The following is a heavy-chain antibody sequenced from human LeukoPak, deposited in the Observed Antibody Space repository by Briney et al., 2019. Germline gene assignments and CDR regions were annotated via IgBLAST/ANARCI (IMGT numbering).Heavy chain of an antibody. J-gene: IGHJ4*02. D-gene: IGHD3-9*01. CDR2: ITYNGAAT. Sequence: GGSLRLSCAASGFSFGGYAMTWVRQAPGKGLEWVSSITYNGAATYYLDSVKARFTISRDNSRSTLHLQMDSSTAEDTALYYCAKDGLYFDGSTHIYYFDSWGQGTLVAVSS. V-gene: IGHV3-23*01. CDR3: AKDGLYFDGSTHIYYFDS. CDR1: GFSFGGYA.